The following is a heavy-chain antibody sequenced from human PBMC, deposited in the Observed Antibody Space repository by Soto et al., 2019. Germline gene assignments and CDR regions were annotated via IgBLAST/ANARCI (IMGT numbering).Heavy chain of an antibody. Sequence: GGSLRLSCAASGFTFSSYSMVWARQAPEKGLEWVSSIGGSSGHIYYADSLKGRFTISRDNAKNSLYLQMNSLRVDDTAVYYCARTNGAYSSYSVYWCQGTLGTVST. D-gene: IGHD2-8*01. V-gene: IGHV3-21*01. CDR3: ARTNGAYSSYSVY. CDR2: IGGSSGHI. CDR1: GFTFSSYS. J-gene: IGHJ4*03.